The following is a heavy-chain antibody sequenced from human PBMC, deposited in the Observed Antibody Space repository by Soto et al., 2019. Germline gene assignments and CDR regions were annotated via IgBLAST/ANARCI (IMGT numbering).Heavy chain of an antibody. V-gene: IGHV4-34*01. CDR1: NGSFSVYY. CDR3: ARDTTRRGACDI. D-gene: IGHD1-26*01. CDR2: INHSGST. Sequence: SETLSLTCAVYNGSFSVYYWTWFRQPPGKGLEWIGEINHSGSTNYNPSLKSRVTISVDTSKNQFSLKLSSVTAADTAVYYCARDTTRRGACDIWGQGTMLTVSS. J-gene: IGHJ3*02.